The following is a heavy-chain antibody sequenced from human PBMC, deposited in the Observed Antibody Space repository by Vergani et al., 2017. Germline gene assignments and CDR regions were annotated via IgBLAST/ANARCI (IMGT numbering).Heavy chain of an antibody. CDR1: GDSIISRSYY. D-gene: IGHD3-16*01. CDR3: ASGKYYSDSTSHFRGRYFDV. J-gene: IGHJ2*01. V-gene: IGHV4-39*01. Sequence: QMQLQESGPGLVKASETLSLTCTVSGDSIISRSYYWGWIRQPPGKGLEWIGSIYNSGNGDSSSSLKSRVTISAATSKTQFSLRLTSVTSADTAVYYCASGKYYSDSTSHFRGRYFDVWGRGTLVTVPS. CDR2: IYNSGNG.